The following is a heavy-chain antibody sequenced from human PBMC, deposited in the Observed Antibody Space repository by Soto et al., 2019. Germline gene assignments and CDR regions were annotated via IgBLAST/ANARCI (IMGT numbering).Heavy chain of an antibody. D-gene: IGHD3-22*01. J-gene: IGHJ1*01. V-gene: IGHV4-30-4*01. CDR1: GGSISSDDYY. Sequence: PSETLSLTCTVSGGSISSDDYYWSWIRQAPGRGLEWIGYIHSSGSIYYNPSLKSRATMSIDTARNQFSLKVSSVTVADTAVYYCARDLDGLHDDNSGPYPRPGWGQDTLVT. CDR3: ARDLDGLHDDNSGPYPRPG. CDR2: IHSSGSI.